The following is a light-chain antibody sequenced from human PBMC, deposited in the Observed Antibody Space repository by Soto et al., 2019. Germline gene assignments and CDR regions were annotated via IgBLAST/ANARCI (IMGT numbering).Light chain of an antibody. CDR1: QRVSSFY. Sequence: IVLTQSPGTLSLSPGERATLSCRASQRVSSFYLAWYQQKPGQAPRLLIYGTSTRATGIPDRFSGSGSGTEFTLTISGLQPEDLAVYYCKQYGSSPLTFGGGTKVEI. CDR2: GTS. V-gene: IGKV3-20*01. J-gene: IGKJ4*01. CDR3: KQYGSSPLT.